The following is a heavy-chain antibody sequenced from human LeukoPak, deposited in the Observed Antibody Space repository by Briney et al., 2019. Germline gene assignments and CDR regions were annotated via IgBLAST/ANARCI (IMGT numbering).Heavy chain of an antibody. Sequence: ASVKVSCKASGYTFTSFGISWVRQAPGQGLEWMGWISAYNANTNSAQNLQGRVTMTTDTSTSTAYMELRSLRSDDTAVYYCAREAPRKWCSSTSCYAGPFDYWGQGTLVTVSS. CDR1: GYTFTSFG. CDR3: AREAPRKWCSSTSCYAGPFDY. V-gene: IGHV1-18*01. J-gene: IGHJ4*02. CDR2: ISAYNANT. D-gene: IGHD2-2*01.